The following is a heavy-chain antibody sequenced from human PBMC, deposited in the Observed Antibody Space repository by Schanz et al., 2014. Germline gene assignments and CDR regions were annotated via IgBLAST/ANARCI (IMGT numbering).Heavy chain of an antibody. CDR1: GGSISSGGYY. V-gene: IGHV4-31*03. D-gene: IGHD3-16*01. Sequence: QVQLQESGPELVKPSQTLSLTCTVSGGSISSGGYYWSWIRQHPGKGLEWIGYISYSGTTYYNPSLKSRVTISVSTSKTQFSLKLSSVTAADTAVYYCARDALGGPHNWFDPWGQGTLVSVSS. J-gene: IGHJ5*02. CDR3: ARDALGGPHNWFDP. CDR2: ISYSGTT.